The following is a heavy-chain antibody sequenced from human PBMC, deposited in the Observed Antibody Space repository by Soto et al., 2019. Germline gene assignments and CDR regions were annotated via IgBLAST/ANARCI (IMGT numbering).Heavy chain of an antibody. Sequence: QVQLVQSGAEVKKPGASVKVSCKASGYTFTSYGISWVRQAPGQGLEWMGWISAYNGNTNYAQKLQGRVTMTTDTSTSTAYMELRSLRSDDTAVYYCARDPPITMVRGVIIHYWFDPWGQGTLVTVSS. J-gene: IGHJ5*02. CDR1: GYTFTSYG. CDR2: ISAYNGNT. D-gene: IGHD3-10*01. V-gene: IGHV1-18*01. CDR3: ARDPPITMVRGVIIHYWFDP.